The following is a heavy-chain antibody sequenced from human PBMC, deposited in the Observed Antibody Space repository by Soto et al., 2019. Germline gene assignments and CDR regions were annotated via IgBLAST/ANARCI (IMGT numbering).Heavy chain of an antibody. J-gene: IGHJ4*02. V-gene: IGHV3-30*18. CDR3: AKDLESGYSYGTFDY. CDR1: GFTFSSYG. Sequence: GPLRLSCAASGFTFSSYGMHCVRQAPCKGLEWVAVISYDGSNKYYADSVKGRFTISRDNSKNTLYLQMNSLRAEDTAVYYCAKDLESGYSYGTFDYWGQGTLVTVSS. D-gene: IGHD5-18*01. CDR2: ISYDGSNK.